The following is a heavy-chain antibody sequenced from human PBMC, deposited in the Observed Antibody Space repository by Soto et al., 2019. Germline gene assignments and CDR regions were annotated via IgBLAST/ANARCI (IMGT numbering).Heavy chain of an antibody. CDR2: IYWNDDK. CDR1: GFSLSTSGVG. Sequence: SGPTLVNPTQTLTLTCTFSGFSLSTSGVGVGWIRQPPGRALEWLALIYWNDDKRYSPSLKSRLTISKDTSKSQVVLTMTNMDPVDTATYYYARKTGYSSSWYFPCWGQGTLVTVSS. J-gene: IGHJ4*02. V-gene: IGHV2-5*01. CDR3: ARKTGYSSSWYFPC. D-gene: IGHD6-13*01.